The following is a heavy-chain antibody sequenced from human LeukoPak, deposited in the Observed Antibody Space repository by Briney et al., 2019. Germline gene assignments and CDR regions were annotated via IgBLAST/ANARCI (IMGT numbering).Heavy chain of an antibody. CDR1: GGSFSGYY. Sequence: PSETLSLTCAVYGGSFSGYYWSWIRQPPGKGLEWIGEINHSGSTNYNPSLKSRVTISVDTSKNQFSLKLSSVTAADTAVYYCASKELRFLEWLLGFGPYYYYGMDVWGRGTTVTVSS. J-gene: IGHJ6*02. CDR2: INHSGST. D-gene: IGHD3-3*01. V-gene: IGHV4-34*01. CDR3: ASKELRFLEWLLGFGPYYYYGMDV.